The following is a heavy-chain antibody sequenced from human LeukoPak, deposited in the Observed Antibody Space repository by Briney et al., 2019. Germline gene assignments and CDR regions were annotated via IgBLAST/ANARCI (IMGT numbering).Heavy chain of an antibody. J-gene: IGHJ4*02. D-gene: IGHD5-18*01. CDR1: GFTFSNYA. CDR2: VSGSGDGT. V-gene: IGHV3-23*01. Sequence: GGSLTLACAAYGFTFSNYAMNWVRQAPGRGREWVSGVSGSGDGTYYADPVKGRFTISRDNSKNTLYLQMNSLRAEDTAVYYCATGYTYGPRRDYWGQGTLVTVSS. CDR3: ATGYTYGPRRDY.